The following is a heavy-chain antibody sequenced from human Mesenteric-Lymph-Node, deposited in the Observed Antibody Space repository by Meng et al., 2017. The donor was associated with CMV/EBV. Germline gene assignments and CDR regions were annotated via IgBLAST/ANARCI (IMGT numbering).Heavy chain of an antibody. V-gene: IGHV3-20*04. D-gene: IGHD1-26*01. Sequence: GESLKISCAASRFTFDDYGMSWVHQAPGKGLEWVSAINWKGGSTGYADSLKGRFNISRDNSKNTLYLQMNSLRAEDTAVYYCARFSGSPDAFDIWGQGTMVTVSS. CDR2: INWKGGST. CDR1: RFTFDDYG. J-gene: IGHJ3*02. CDR3: ARFSGSPDAFDI.